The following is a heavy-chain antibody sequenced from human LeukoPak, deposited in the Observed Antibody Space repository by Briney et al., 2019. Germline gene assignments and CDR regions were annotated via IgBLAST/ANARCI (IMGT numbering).Heavy chain of an antibody. Sequence: PGGSLRLSCAASGFTFSSYSMNWVRQAPGKGLEWVSSISSSSSYIYYADSVKGRFTISRDNSKNSLYLQMNSLRTEDTALYYCAKDQEYSSSSGGFDYWGQGTLVTVSS. CDR3: AKDQEYSSSSGGFDY. V-gene: IGHV3-21*04. D-gene: IGHD6-6*01. CDR1: GFTFSSYS. J-gene: IGHJ4*02. CDR2: ISSSSSYI.